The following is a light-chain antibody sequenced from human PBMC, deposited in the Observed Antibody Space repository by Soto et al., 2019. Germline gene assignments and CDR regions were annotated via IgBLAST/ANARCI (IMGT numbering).Light chain of an antibody. V-gene: IGKV3-20*01. Sequence: EIVLTQSPGTLSLSPGERATLSCRASQSVRSNFLAWYHQKPGQAPRLLIYGASSRVTGIPDRFSGGGSGTDFTLTISRVEPEDFAVYYCQQYGSSPPAYTFGQGTKLEIK. CDR2: GAS. CDR3: QQYGSSPPAYT. CDR1: QSVRSNF. J-gene: IGKJ2*01.